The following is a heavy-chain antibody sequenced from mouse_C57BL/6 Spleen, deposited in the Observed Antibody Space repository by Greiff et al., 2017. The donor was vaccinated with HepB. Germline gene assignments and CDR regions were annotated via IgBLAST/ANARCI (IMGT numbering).Heavy chain of an antibody. CDR3: ARDDYDGAGFAY. CDR1: GYAFSSSW. V-gene: IGHV1-82*01. J-gene: IGHJ3*01. CDR2: IYPGDGDT. Sequence: VQLQQSGPELVKPGASVKISCKASGYAFSSSWLNWVKQRPGKGLEWIGRIYPGDGDTNYNGKFKGKATLTADKSSSTAYMQLSSLTSEDSAVYFCARDDYDGAGFAYWGQGTLVTVSA. D-gene: IGHD2-4*01.